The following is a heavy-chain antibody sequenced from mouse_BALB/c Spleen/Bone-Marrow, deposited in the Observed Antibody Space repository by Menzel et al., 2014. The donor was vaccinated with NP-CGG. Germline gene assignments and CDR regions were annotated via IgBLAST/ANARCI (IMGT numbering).Heavy chain of an antibody. Sequence: QVHVKQSGAELARPGASVKMSCRASGYTFTTYTMHWVKQRPGQGLAWIGYINPSSGYTYYNQKFKDKATLTADKSSSAAYLQLSSLTSEDSAVYYCARVYGNYDAMDYWGQGTSVTVSS. CDR1: GYTFTTYT. CDR2: INPSSGYT. V-gene: IGHV1-4*01. CDR3: ARVYGNYDAMDY. J-gene: IGHJ4*01. D-gene: IGHD2-1*01.